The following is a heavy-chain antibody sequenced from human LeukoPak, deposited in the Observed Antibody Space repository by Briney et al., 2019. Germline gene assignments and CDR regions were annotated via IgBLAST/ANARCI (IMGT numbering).Heavy chain of an antibody. CDR3: ARFTNMNWFDP. Sequence: PSETLSLTCTVSGGSISSYYWSWIRQPPGKGLEWIGYIYTSGSTNYNPSLKSRVTISVDTSKNQFSLKLSSVCAADTAVYYCARFTNMNWFDPWGQGTLVTVSS. V-gene: IGHV4-4*09. CDR2: IYTSGST. CDR1: GGSISSYY. J-gene: IGHJ5*02. D-gene: IGHD2/OR15-2a*01.